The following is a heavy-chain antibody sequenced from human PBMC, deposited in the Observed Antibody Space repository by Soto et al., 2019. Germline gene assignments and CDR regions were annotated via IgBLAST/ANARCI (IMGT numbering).Heavy chain of an antibody. Sequence: GGSLRLSCAASGFTFSSYAMSWVRQAPGKGLEWVSAISGSGGSTYYADSVKGRFTISGDNSKNTLYLQMNSLRAEDTAVYYCAKGRYYYDSSGSGWFDPWGQGTLVTVSS. CDR3: AKGRYYYDSSGSGWFDP. J-gene: IGHJ5*02. D-gene: IGHD3-22*01. CDR1: GFTFSSYA. CDR2: ISGSGGST. V-gene: IGHV3-23*01.